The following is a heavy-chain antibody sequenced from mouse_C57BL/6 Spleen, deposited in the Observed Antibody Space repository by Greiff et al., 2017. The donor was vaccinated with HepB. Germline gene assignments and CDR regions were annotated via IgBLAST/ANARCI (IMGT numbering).Heavy chain of an antibody. Sequence: QVQLQQPGAELVKPGASVKLSCKASGYTFTSYWMHWVKQRPGQGLEWIGMIHPNSGSTNYNEKFKSKATLTVDKSSSTAYMQLSSLTSEDSAVYYCASPLYYDYDAGAFDYWGQGTTLTVSS. J-gene: IGHJ2*01. CDR2: IHPNSGST. CDR1: GYTFTSYW. CDR3: ASPLYYDYDAGAFDY. V-gene: IGHV1-64*01. D-gene: IGHD2-4*01.